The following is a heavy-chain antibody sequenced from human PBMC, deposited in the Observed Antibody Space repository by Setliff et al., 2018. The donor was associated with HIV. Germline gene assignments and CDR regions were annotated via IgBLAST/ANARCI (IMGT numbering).Heavy chain of an antibody. J-gene: IGHJ4*02. CDR3: ARGRLSNYFDY. CDR1: GYTFTDYT. D-gene: IGHD2-8*01. V-gene: IGHV1-3*01. Sequence: ASVKVSCKASGYTFTDYTIHWVRQAPGQRLEWMGWINAGNGNTKYSQKFQGRVSITRDTSASKAYLELSSLRSEDTAVYYCARGRLSNYFDYWGQGTLVTVSS. CDR2: INAGNGNT.